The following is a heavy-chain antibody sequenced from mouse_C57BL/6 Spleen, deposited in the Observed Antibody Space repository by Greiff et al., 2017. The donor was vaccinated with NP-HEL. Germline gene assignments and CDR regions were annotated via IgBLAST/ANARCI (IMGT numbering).Heavy chain of an antibody. CDR2: IDPETGGT. CDR3: TREAGVFDY. D-gene: IGHD3-2*02. CDR1: GYTFTDYE. V-gene: IGHV1-15*01. J-gene: IGHJ2*01. Sequence: VQLQQSGAELVRPGASVTLSCKASGYTFTDYEMHWVKQTPVHGLEWIGAIDPETGGTAYNQKFKGKAILTADKSSSTAYMELRSLTSEDSAVYYCTREAGVFDYWGQGTTLTVSS.